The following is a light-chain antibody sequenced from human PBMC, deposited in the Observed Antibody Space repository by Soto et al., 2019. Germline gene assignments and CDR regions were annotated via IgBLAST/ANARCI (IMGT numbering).Light chain of an antibody. CDR2: GAS. Sequence: EIVLTQSPGTLSLSPGERATLSCRASQSVSSSDLAWYQQKPGQAPRLLIYGASSRDTGIHDRFSGSGSGTDFTLTISRLEPEDFALYYCHQYGSSPPYTFGQGTKLEIK. CDR1: QSVSSSD. V-gene: IGKV3-20*01. CDR3: HQYGSSPPYT. J-gene: IGKJ2*01.